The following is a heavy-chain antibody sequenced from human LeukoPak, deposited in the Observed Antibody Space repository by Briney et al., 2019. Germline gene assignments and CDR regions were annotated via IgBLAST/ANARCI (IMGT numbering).Heavy chain of an antibody. J-gene: IGHJ4*02. CDR2: IHSSGST. V-gene: IGHV4-4*07. Sequence: NPSETLSLTCSVSGGSVNTYYWSCIRQPAGKGLEWIGRIHSSGSTHYNPSLKSRVTMSLDTSQNQFSLKLTSVTAADTAVYYCARDNDFFDYWGQGTLVTVSS. CDR3: ARDNDFFDY. CDR1: GGSVNTYY.